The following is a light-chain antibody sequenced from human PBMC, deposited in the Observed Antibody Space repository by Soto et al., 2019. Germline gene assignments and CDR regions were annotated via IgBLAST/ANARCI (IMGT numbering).Light chain of an antibody. CDR1: QSVISSY. Sequence: EIVLTQSPGTLSLSPGERATLSCRASQSVISSYLVWYQQKPGQAPRLLIYGASSRATGIPDRFSGSGSGTDFTLTISRLEPEDFAVYYCQQYGSSSSFGGGTKVDIK. CDR2: GAS. V-gene: IGKV3-20*01. CDR3: QQYGSSSS. J-gene: IGKJ4*01.